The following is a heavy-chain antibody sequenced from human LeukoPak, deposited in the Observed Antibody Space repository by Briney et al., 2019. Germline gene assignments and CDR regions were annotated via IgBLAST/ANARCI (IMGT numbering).Heavy chain of an antibody. CDR2: IYYSGST. CDR3: ARGKRFRYYHYMDV. J-gene: IGHJ6*03. Sequence: SETLSLTCTVSGGSISSSSYYWGWIRQPPGKGLEWIGSIYYSGSTYYNPSLKSRVTISVDTSKNQFSLKLSSVTAADTAVYYCARGKRFRYYHYMDVWGKGTTVTVSS. V-gene: IGHV4-39*07. D-gene: IGHD4-17*01. CDR1: GGSISSSSYY.